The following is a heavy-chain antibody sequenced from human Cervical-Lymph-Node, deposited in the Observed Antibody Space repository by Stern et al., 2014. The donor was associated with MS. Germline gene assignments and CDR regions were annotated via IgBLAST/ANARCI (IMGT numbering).Heavy chain of an antibody. J-gene: IGHJ4*02. CDR1: GFIFRNSA. V-gene: IGHV3-30*04. CDR3: AKGGSGSYLD. CDR2: ISFDGRDK. D-gene: IGHD1-26*01. Sequence: VQLVESGGGVVQPGRSLRLSCEASGFIFRNSAAHWVRPPPGPGLEWLAIISFDGRDKYYTDSVKGRFTVSRDNSKNRLYLEMNSLRLEDSAVYYCAKGGSGSYLDWGQGSLVTVSS.